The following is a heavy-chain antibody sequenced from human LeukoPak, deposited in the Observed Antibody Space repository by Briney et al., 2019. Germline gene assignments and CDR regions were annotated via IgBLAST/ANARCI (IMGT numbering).Heavy chain of an antibody. CDR2: VSQSGST. CDR3: ARVYRSQAFDI. D-gene: IGHD2/OR15-2a*01. Sequence: SETLSLTCAVYGGSLSSYYWTWIRQPPGKGLEWIGEVSQSGSTTYNPSLKSRVTISVDTSKNQFSLKLSSVTAADTAVYYCARVYRSQAFDIWGQGTMVTVSS. CDR1: GGSLSSYY. V-gene: IGHV4-34*01. J-gene: IGHJ3*02.